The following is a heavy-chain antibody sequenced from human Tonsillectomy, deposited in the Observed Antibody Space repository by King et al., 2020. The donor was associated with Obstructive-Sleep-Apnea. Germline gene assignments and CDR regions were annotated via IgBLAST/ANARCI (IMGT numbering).Heavy chain of an antibody. CDR1: GFTFSSYA. V-gene: IGHV3-23*04. J-gene: IGHJ5*02. CDR3: ASPVVAATPGVNWFDP. Sequence: VQLVESGGGLVQPGGSLRLSCAASGFTFSSYAMSWVRQAPGKGLEWVSAISGSGGSTYYADSVKGRFTISRDNSKNTLYLQMNSLRGEDTGVYYCASPVVAATPGVNWFDPWGQGTLVTVSS. D-gene: IGHD2-15*01. CDR2: ISGSGGST.